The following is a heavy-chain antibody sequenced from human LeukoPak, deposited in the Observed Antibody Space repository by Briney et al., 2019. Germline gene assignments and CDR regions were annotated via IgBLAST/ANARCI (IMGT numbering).Heavy chain of an antibody. J-gene: IGHJ6*02. CDR3: ARDRVPSDIVVVPAKHYGMDV. Sequence: GRSLRLSCAASGFTFSSYAMHWVRQAPGKGLEWVAVISYDGSNKYYADSVKGRFTISRDNSKNTLYLQMNSLRAEDTAVYYCARDRVPSDIVVVPAKHYGMDVWGQGTTVTVSS. CDR1: GFTFSSYA. D-gene: IGHD2-2*01. V-gene: IGHV3-30-3*01. CDR2: ISYDGSNK.